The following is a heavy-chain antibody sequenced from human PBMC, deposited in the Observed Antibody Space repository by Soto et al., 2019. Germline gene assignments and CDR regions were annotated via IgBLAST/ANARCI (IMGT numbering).Heavy chain of an antibody. V-gene: IGHV4-34*12. Sequence: QVHLQQWGAGLLKPSGTLSLTCAVSGGSFTEAYWTWVRQSPGRGLEWIGEVFHAGNTNYNPSLKSRVTLSPDTAKNQFSLRLTSVTAADSAVYYCARAPRELLAEGPLFLYYYYGFDVWGQGTTVIVSS. CDR1: GGSFTEAY. CDR3: ARAPRELLAEGPLFLYYYYGFDV. CDR2: VFHAGNT. J-gene: IGHJ6*02. D-gene: IGHD1-7*01.